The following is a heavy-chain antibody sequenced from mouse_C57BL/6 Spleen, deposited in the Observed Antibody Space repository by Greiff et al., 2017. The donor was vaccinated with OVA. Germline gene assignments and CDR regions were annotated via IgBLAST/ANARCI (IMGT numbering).Heavy chain of an antibody. CDR1: GFTFSDYY. CDR3: ARRDYAWFAY. V-gene: IGHV5-12*01. D-gene: IGHD2-4*01. CDR2: ISNGGGST. J-gene: IGHJ3*01. Sequence: EVKVEESGGGLVQPGGSLKLSCAASGFTFSDYYMYWVRQTPEKRLEWVAYISNGGGSTYYPDTVKGRFTISRDNAKNTLYLQMSRLKSEDTAMYYCARRDYAWFAYWGQGTLVTVSA.